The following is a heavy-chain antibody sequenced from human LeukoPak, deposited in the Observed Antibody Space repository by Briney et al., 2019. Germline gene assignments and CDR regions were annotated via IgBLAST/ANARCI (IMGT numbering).Heavy chain of an antibody. CDR1: GFTFSSFG. V-gene: IGHV3-33*08. Sequence: PGGSLILSCAASGFTFSSFGMHWVRQAPGKGLEWVAVIWYDASNKYYADSVKGRFTISRDNSKNTLYLHMNSLRDDDTAVYYCVRGVGVSRFNYLDPWGQGTLVIVSS. J-gene: IGHJ5*02. CDR3: VRGVGVSRFNYLDP. CDR2: IWYDASNK. D-gene: IGHD1-7*01.